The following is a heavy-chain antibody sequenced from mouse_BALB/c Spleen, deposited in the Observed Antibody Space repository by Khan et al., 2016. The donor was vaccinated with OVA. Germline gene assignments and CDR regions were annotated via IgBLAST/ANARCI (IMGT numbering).Heavy chain of an antibody. CDR1: GFTFTSYT. CDR2: ISNGGGST. V-gene: IGHV5-12-2*01. D-gene: IGHD6-1*01. J-gene: IGHJ4*01. CDR3: ARPSNTEYYYVMDY. Sequence: EVQLVESGGDLVQPGGSLKLSCPASGFTFTSYTMSWVRQPPEKRLDWVAFISNGGGSTYYPDTDQGRFTISRDTAKNTLYLQTNSLKYEHTAMCYCARPSNTEYYYVMDYWGQGTSVTVSS.